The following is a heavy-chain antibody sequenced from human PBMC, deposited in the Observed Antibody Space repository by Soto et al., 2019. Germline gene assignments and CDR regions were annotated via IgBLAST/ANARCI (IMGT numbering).Heavy chain of an antibody. V-gene: IGHV1-69*19. CDR1: GGTFSRFA. CDR3: VQGYTYSLPLGYYYGVDV. J-gene: IGHJ6*02. Sequence: QVQLVQSGAEVKKPGSSVKVSCNASGGTFSRFAISWVRQAPGQGLEWMGGIIPMFATANYAQKFHGRVIITADESTSTAFMELTSLRFEDTAVYYCVQGYTYSLPLGYYYGVDVWGQGTTITVSS. CDR2: IIPMFATA. D-gene: IGHD2-2*02.